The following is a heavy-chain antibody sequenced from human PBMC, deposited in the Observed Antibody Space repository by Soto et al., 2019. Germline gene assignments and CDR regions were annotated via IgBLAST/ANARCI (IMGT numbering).Heavy chain of an antibody. V-gene: IGHV4-28*01. CDR1: GYSISSSNW. J-gene: IGHJ4*02. D-gene: IGHD1-26*01. CDR2: IYSSGTT. CDR3: ARREIQGPIDY. Sequence: QVQLQESGPGLVKPSDTLSLTCAVSGYSISSSNWWGWIRQPPGKGLEWIGYIYSSGTTYYNPSLKSRVTVSVDTSKNQFSLKLTSVTAVDTAVYYCARREIQGPIDYWGQGTLVTVSS.